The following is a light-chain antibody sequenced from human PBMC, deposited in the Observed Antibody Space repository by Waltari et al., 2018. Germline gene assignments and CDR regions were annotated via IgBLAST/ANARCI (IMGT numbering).Light chain of an antibody. CDR1: QGINNH. CDR3: QQLNSYPFT. Sequence: DIQLTQSPSFLSASVGDRVTISCRASQGINNHLAWYQQKPGKAPKLLIYVASTLQSGVPSRFSGSGSGTEFTLTSSSLQPEDFAIYYCQQLNSYPFTFGPGTKVDIK. V-gene: IGKV1-9*01. CDR2: VAS. J-gene: IGKJ3*01.